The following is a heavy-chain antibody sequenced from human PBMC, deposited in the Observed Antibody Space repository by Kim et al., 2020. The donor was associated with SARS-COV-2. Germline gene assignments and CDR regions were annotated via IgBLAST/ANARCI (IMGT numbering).Heavy chain of an antibody. CDR1: GFTFSTVW. Sequence: GGSLRLSCAASGFTFSTVWMNWVRQAPGKGLEWVGHVNSNGDGGTADYATPVQGRFTISSDDSKNTVYLDMNVLKTEDTAVYFCATGNLVGKWGQGILVTVSS. V-gene: IGHV3-15*01. CDR2: VNSNGDGGTA. J-gene: IGHJ4*02. CDR3: ATGNLVGK.